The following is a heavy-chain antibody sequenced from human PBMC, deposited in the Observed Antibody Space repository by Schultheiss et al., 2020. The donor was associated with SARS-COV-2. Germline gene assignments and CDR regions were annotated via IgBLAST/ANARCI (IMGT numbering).Heavy chain of an antibody. CDR1: GYTFTSYG. D-gene: IGHD3-10*01. CDR2: TSAYNGNT. J-gene: IGHJ3*02. Sequence: ASVKVSCKASGYTFTSYGISWVRQAPGQGLEWIGWTSAYNGNTNYAQKLKGRVTMTTDTSTSTAYMELRSLRSDDTAVYYCARTAGISTMVRGVIIRGGAFDIWGQGRMVTVAS. CDR3: ARTAGISTMVRGVIIRGGAFDI. V-gene: IGHV1-18*01.